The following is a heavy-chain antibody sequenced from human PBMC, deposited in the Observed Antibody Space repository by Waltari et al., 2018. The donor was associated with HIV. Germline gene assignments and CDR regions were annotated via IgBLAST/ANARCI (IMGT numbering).Heavy chain of an antibody. CDR2: ISSGGSTT. J-gene: IGHJ6*02. V-gene: IGHV3-74*01. CDR3: ARYRPEVHYYNGMDV. CDR1: GSAFSRYY. D-gene: IGHD3-16*02. Sequence: EVPLLESGGGSLQPGGSMRLSCAASGSAFSRYYMFWVRQAPGKGLVWVSRISSGGSTTSYADSVKGRFTVSRDNARNTLYLQMNSLRAEDTAVYYCARYRPEVHYYNGMDVWGQGTTVTVSS.